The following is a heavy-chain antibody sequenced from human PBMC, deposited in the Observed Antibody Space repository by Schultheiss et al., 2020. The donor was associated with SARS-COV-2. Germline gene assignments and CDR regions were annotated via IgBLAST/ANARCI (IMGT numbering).Heavy chain of an antibody. CDR1: GGTFSSYA. J-gene: IGHJ6*02. V-gene: IGHV1-69*13. CDR3: ASGELYQLLKDYYYGMDV. D-gene: IGHD2-2*01. Sequence: SVKVSCKASGGTFSSYAISWVRQAPGQGLEWMGGIIPIFGTANYAQKFQGRVTITADESTSTAYMELSSLRSEDTAVYYCASGELYQLLKDYYYGMDVWGQGTTVTVSS. CDR2: IIPIFGTA.